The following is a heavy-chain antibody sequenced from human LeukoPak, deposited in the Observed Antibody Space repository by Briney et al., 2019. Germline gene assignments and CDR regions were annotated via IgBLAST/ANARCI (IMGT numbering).Heavy chain of an antibody. CDR2: INPSGGST. CDR1: GYTFTSYY. Sequence: ASVKVSCKASGYTFTSYYMHWVRQAPGQGLEWMGIINPSGGSTNYAQKFQGRVTMTRGMSTSTVYMELSSLRSEDTAVYYCARDGVAGVYYFDYWGQGTLVTVSS. CDR3: ARDGVAGVYYFDY. J-gene: IGHJ4*02. V-gene: IGHV1-46*01. D-gene: IGHD6-19*01.